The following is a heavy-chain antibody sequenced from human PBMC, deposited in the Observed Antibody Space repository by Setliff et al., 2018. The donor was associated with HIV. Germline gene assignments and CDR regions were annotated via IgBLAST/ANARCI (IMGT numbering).Heavy chain of an antibody. CDR3: ARGIENFWSGYIR. Sequence: SETLSLTCTVSGGSISSHYWSWIRLPPGKGPEWIGTIYYNGNTNYNPSLKSRVAISVDTSKNLFSLKMNSVTPADTAVYYCARGIENFWSGYIRWGQGTLVTVSS. V-gene: IGHV4-59*11. CDR2: IYYNGNT. J-gene: IGHJ4*02. CDR1: GGSISSHY. D-gene: IGHD3-3*01.